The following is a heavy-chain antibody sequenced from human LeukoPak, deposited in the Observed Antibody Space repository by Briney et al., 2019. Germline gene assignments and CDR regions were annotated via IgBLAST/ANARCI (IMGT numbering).Heavy chain of an antibody. Sequence: GASVKVSCKASGYTFTGYYMHWVRQAPGQGLEWMGWINPDSGGTNYAQKFQGRVTMTRDTSISTAYMELSRLRSDDTAIYYCARDYASLGSGDFDCWGQGTLVTVSS. J-gene: IGHJ4*02. CDR2: INPDSGGT. CDR3: ARDYASLGSGDFDC. V-gene: IGHV1-2*02. CDR1: GYTFTGYY. D-gene: IGHD3-10*01.